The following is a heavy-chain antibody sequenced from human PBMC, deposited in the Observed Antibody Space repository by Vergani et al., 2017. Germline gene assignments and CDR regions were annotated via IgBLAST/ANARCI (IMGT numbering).Heavy chain of an antibody. V-gene: IGHV1-2*02. J-gene: IGHJ4*02. Sequence: QVQLVQSGAEVKKPGASVKVSCKASGYTFTGYYMHWVRQAPGQGLEWMGWINPNSGNTNYAQKLQGRVTMTTDTSTSTAYMELRSLRSDDTAVYYCARRYIAAAGQVDYWGQGTLVTVSS. D-gene: IGHD6-13*01. CDR3: ARRYIAAAGQVDY. CDR2: INPNSGNT. CDR1: GYTFTGYY.